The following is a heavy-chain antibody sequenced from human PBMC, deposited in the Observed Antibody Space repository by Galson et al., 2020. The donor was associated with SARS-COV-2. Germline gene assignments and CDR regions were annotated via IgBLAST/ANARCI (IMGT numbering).Heavy chain of an antibody. J-gene: IGHJ5*02. Sequence: SETLSLTCSVSGGSIRNTNYYWGWIRQPPGKGLEWIGSIYYSGHSYYNPSLKSRVIISVDTSKNQFSLRLNSVTAADTAVYYCSRSLYYYDSSGRGRPDWFDPWGQGTLVTVSS. CDR3: SRSLYYYDSSGRGRPDWFDP. CDR1: GGSIRNTNYY. CDR2: IYYSGHS. V-gene: IGHV4-39*01. D-gene: IGHD3-22*01.